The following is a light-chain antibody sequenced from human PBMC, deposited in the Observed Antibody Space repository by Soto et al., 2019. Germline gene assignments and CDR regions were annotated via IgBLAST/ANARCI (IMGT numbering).Light chain of an antibody. V-gene: IGKV3-11*01. CDR2: DAS. J-gene: IGKJ5*01. Sequence: EIVLTQSPATLSLSPGERATLSSRASQSVSSYLAWYQQKPGQAPRLLIYDASNRATGIPARFSGSGSGTDFTLTISSLEPEDFAVYYCQQRRNWPITFGQGTRLEIK. CDR1: QSVSSY. CDR3: QQRRNWPIT.